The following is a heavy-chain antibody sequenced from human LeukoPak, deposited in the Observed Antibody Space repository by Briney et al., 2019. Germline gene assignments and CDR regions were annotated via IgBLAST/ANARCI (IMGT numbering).Heavy chain of an antibody. CDR2: IFISGGT. CDR3: ARGGSTLHSAGGHDIEFYYYYYMDV. D-gene: IGHD3-9*01. V-gene: IGHV4-61*02. CDR1: GDSITSGSYY. Sequence: PSETLSLTCTVPGDSITSGSYYWSWIRQPAGKGLEWIGRIFISGGTNYNPSLRSRVTMSLDTSKNQFSLKLYSVTAADTAVYYCARGGSTLHSAGGHDIEFYYYYYMDVWGKGTTVTISS. J-gene: IGHJ6*03.